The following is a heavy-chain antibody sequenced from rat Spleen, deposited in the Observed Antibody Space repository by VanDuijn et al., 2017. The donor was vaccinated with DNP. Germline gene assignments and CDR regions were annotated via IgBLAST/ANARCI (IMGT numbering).Heavy chain of an antibody. Sequence: EVQLVESDGGLVQPGRSLKLSCAASGFTFSDHNMAWVRQAPKKSLEWVATISYDGSDTYYRDSMKGRFTIPRDNAKSTLYLQVNSLRSEDTATYYCTSNHHIRTAAPFDYWGQGVMVTVSS. CDR3: TSNHHIRTAAPFDY. CDR1: GFTFSDHN. D-gene: IGHD1-2*01. V-gene: IGHV5-7*01. CDR2: ISYDGSDT. J-gene: IGHJ2*01.